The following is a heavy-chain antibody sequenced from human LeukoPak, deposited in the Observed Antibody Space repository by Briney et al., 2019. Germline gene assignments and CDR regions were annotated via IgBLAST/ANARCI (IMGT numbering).Heavy chain of an antibody. V-gene: IGHV1-69*13. Sequence: ASVKVSCKASGGTFSSYAISWVRQAPGQGLEWMGGIIPIFGTGNYAQKFQGRVTITADESTSTAYMELSSLRSEDTAVYYCARGLWFGEIDYGMDVWGQGTTVTVSS. CDR3: ARGLWFGEIDYGMDV. CDR1: GGTFSSYA. J-gene: IGHJ6*02. D-gene: IGHD3-10*01. CDR2: IIPIFGTG.